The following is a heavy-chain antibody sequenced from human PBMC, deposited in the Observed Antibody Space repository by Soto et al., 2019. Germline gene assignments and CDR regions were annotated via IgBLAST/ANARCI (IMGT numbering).Heavy chain of an antibody. V-gene: IGHV4-59*01. D-gene: IGHD3-10*01. CDR2: IYYSGST. Sequence: PSETLSLTCTVSGGSISSYYWSWIRQPPGKGLEWIGYIYYSGSTNYNPSLKSRVTISVDTSKNQFSLKLGSVTAADTAVYYCARILYYYGSGRGVFWFDPWGQGTLVTVSS. CDR1: GGSISSYY. CDR3: ARILYYYGSGRGVFWFDP. J-gene: IGHJ5*02.